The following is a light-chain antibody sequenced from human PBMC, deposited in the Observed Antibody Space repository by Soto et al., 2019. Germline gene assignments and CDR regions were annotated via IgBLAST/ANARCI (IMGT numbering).Light chain of an antibody. CDR2: DVS. CDR1: SSDVGGYNY. CDR3: XSYTSSSTYVV. V-gene: IGLV2-14*01. Sequence: QSALTQPASVSGSPGQSITISCTGTSSDVGGYNYVSWYQQHPGKAPKLMIYDVSNRPSGVSNRFSGSKSGNTASLTISGLXXXXXXXXXXXSYTSSSTYVVFGGGTKLT. J-gene: IGLJ2*01.